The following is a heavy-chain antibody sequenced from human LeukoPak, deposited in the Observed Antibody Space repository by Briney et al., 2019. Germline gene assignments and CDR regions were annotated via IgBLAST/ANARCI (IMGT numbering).Heavy chain of an antibody. CDR1: GYSLENYG. CDR3: ARNVGSYYSPGAFDI. D-gene: IGHD1-26*01. V-gene: IGHV1-18*01. CDR2: ISGYNGNT. Sequence: ASVKVSCKASGYSLENYGISWVRQAPGQGLEWMGWISGYNGNTNYAQKLQGRVTMTTDASTSTAYMELRSLRSDDTAIYYCARNVGSYYSPGAFDIWGQGTMVTVSS. J-gene: IGHJ3*02.